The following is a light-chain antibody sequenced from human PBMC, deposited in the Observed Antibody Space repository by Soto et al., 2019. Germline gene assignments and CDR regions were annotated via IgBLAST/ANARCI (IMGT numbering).Light chain of an antibody. V-gene: IGLV2-14*03. CDR2: DVS. CDR1: SSDVRAYNF. J-gene: IGLJ1*01. Sequence: QSALTQPASVSGSPGQSITISCTGTSSDVRAYNFVSWYQQHPGKVPKLMIFDVSSRPSGVSDRFSGSKSGNKASLTISGLQAEDEGDYYCSSYTSSSTNVFGSGTKLTVL. CDR3: SSYTSSSTNV.